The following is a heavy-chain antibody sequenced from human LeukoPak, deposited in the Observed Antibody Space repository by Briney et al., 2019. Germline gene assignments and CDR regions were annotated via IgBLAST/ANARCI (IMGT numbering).Heavy chain of an antibody. D-gene: IGHD3-9*01. CDR2: TNQDGSGK. CDR1: GFSFSNYW. J-gene: IGHJ6*02. V-gene: IGHV3-7*01. Sequence: GGSLRLSCAVSGFSFSNYWMSWVRQAPGKGLEWVANTNQDGSGKYYPGSVKGRFTISRDNAENTLYLQMNSLRAEDTAVYYCARVPPDILTGRYGMDVWGQGTTVTVSS. CDR3: ARVPPDILTGRYGMDV.